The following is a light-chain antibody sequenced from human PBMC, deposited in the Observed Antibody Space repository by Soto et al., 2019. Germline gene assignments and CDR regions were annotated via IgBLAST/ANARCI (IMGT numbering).Light chain of an antibody. V-gene: IGKV1-5*03. CDR1: QSISSY. J-gene: IGKJ2*01. CDR2: KAS. Sequence: DIQMTQSPSTLSASVGDRVTIACRASQSISSYLAWYQQKPGKAPNLLIYKASNLASGVPSRFTGGGSGPDFTLTINSLQPDDSATYFCQQYNSYSYTFGQGTKLEIK. CDR3: QQYNSYSYT.